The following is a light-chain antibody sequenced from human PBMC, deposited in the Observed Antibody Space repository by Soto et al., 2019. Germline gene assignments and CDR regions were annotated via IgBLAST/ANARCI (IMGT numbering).Light chain of an antibody. CDR3: EHSDTGWT. V-gene: IGKV1-17*01. CDR2: DAS. J-gene: IGKJ1*01. Sequence: DIHXTHKNSTLPAVLGYRVTINRRPSQGIRNDLGWYKQKTGKXPXXXLYDASSLQSGVTSRFTGSGYGTDLTLTSSSLQNEDCATYSCEHSDTGWTVGDGTMVEI. CDR1: QGIRND.